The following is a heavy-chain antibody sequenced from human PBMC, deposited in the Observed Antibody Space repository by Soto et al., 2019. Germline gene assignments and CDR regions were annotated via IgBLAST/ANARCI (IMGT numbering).Heavy chain of an antibody. CDR1: GYTFTSYA. CDR2: INAGNGNT. V-gene: IGHV1-3*01. D-gene: IGHD6-13*01. Sequence: ASVKVSCKASGYTFTSYAMHWVRQAPGQRLEWMGWINAGNGNTKYSQKFQGRVTITRDTSASTAYMELSSLRSEDTAVYYCARDGSSSWFYYYYYGTDVWGQGTTVTVSS. CDR3: ARDGSSSWFYYYYYGTDV. J-gene: IGHJ6*01.